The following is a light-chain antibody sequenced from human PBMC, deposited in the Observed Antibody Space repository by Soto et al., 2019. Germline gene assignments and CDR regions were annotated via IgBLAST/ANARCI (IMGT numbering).Light chain of an antibody. CDR1: SSDVGGYIL. V-gene: IGLV2-23*01. CDR3: CSYVGSDTYVI. CDR2: EGS. Sequence: QSALTQPASVSGSPGQSITISCTGTSSDVGGYILVSWYQQHPGKAPKLMIYEGSKRPSGVSNRFSGSQSGNTASLTISGLQPEDEAHYYCCSYVGSDTYVIFGGGTKLTVL. J-gene: IGLJ2*01.